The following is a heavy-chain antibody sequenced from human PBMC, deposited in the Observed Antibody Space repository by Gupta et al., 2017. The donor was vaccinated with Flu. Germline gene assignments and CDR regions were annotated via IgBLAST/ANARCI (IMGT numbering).Heavy chain of an antibody. Sequence: LVQSGAEVKRPGASMTVSCKTSGSIFIGFYMHWVRQAPGQGLEWMGWINLKSGGTKYAQGCQGRVTMTRDTSITTTYMELNSVRSDDTAVYYCARGEVLMFGGVPPDYWCQVTLVTVSS. V-gene: IGHV1-2*02. CDR2: INLKSGGT. D-gene: IGHD3-16*01. J-gene: IGHJ4*02. CDR3: ARGEVLMFGGVPPDY. CDR1: GSIFIGFY.